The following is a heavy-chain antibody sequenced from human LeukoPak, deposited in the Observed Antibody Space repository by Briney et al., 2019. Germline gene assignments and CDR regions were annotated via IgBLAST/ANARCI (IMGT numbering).Heavy chain of an antibody. CDR2: IYYSGSN. CDR1: SGSISSYN. V-gene: IGHV4-59*01. Sequence: PSETLSLTCTVSSGSISSYNWSWIRQPPGKGLEGFGYIYYSGSNNYNPSLKSRVTISVDTSKNQFSLKLSSGAAADAALYYWAREVAMVRGVWFDYWGQGTLVTVSS. CDR3: AREVAMVRGVWFDY. D-gene: IGHD3-10*01. J-gene: IGHJ4*02.